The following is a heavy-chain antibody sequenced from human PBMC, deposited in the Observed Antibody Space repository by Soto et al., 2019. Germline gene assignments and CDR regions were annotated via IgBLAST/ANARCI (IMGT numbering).Heavy chain of an antibody. CDR2: ISGSGGST. Sequence: GGSLRLSCAASGFTFSSYAMSWVRQAPVKGLEWVSAISGSGGSTYYADSVKGRFTISRDNSKNTLYLQMNSLRAEDTAVYYCAKEGSPDYYDSSGYYRWWGQGXLVTVYS. J-gene: IGHJ4*02. V-gene: IGHV3-23*01. CDR3: AKEGSPDYYDSSGYYRW. CDR1: GFTFSSYA. D-gene: IGHD3-22*01.